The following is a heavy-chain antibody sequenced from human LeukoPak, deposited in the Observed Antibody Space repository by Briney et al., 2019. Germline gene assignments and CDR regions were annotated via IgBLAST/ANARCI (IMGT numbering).Heavy chain of an antibody. J-gene: IGHJ4*02. V-gene: IGHV1-8*01. CDR1: GYTFTSYD. D-gene: IGHD2-2*01. Sequence: GASVKVSCKASGYTFTSYDINWVRQATGQGLEWMGWMNPNSGNTGYAQKFQGRVTMTRNTSISTAYMELSSLRSEDTAVYYCARGFCSSTSCYEDYWGQGTLVTVSS. CDR3: ARGFCSSTSCYEDY. CDR2: MNPNSGNT.